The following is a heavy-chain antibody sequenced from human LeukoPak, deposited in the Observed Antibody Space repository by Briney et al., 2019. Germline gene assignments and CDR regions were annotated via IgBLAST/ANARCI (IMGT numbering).Heavy chain of an antibody. CDR2: VYYSGTT. D-gene: IGHD5-24*01. CDR1: GGSISSNGYY. CDR3: VRTIPYYYYYMDV. J-gene: IGHJ6*03. V-gene: IGHV4-39*01. Sequence: PSETLSLTCTVSGGSISSNGYYWSWIRQPPGKGLGWIGNVYYSGTTYSNPSLRSRVTISVDTSENQFSLKLTSVTAADTAVYYCVRTIPYYYYYMDVWGKGTTVTVSS.